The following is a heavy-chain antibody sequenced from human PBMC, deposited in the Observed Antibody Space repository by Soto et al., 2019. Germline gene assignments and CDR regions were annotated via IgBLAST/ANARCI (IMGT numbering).Heavy chain of an antibody. CDR3: ASGGYCSSTSCYASLIDY. Sequence: QVQLVQSGAEVKKPGSSVKVSCKASGGTFSSYTISWVRQAPGQGLEWMGRIIPILGIANYAQKFQGRVTITADKSTSTAYMELSSLRSEDTAVYYWASGGYCSSTSCYASLIDYWGQGTLVTVSS. J-gene: IGHJ4*02. V-gene: IGHV1-69*02. CDR2: IIPILGIA. D-gene: IGHD2-2*03. CDR1: GGTFSSYT.